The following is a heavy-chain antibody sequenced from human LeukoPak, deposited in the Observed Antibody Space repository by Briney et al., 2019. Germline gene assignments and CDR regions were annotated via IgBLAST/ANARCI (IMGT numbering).Heavy chain of an antibody. V-gene: IGHV5-51*01. D-gene: IGHD2-2*02. CDR3: ARRYCSSTSCYSGRGTWFDP. CDR2: IYPGDSDT. Sequence: GESLQISCKCSGYSFTGYWIGWVRQMPGKGLEWTGIIYPGDSDTRYSPSFQGQVTISADKSISTAYLQWSSLKASDTAMYYCARRYCSSTSCYSGRGTWFDPWGQGTLVTVSS. J-gene: IGHJ5*02. CDR1: GYSFTGYW.